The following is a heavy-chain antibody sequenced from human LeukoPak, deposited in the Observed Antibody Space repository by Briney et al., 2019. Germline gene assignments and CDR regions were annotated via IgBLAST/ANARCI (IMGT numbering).Heavy chain of an antibody. CDR2: ISSSSSYI. Sequence: GGSLRLSCAASGFTFSDYYMSWIRQAPGKGLEWVSSISSSSSYIYYADSVKGRFTISRDNAKNSLYLQMNSLRAEDTAVYYCARDVREYYYDSSGYLFDYWGQGTLVTVSS. D-gene: IGHD3-22*01. CDR1: GFTFSDYY. CDR3: ARDVREYYYDSSGYLFDY. J-gene: IGHJ4*02. V-gene: IGHV3-11*06.